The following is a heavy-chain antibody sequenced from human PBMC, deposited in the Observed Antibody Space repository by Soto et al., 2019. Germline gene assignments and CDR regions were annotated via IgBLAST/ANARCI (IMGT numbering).Heavy chain of an antibody. CDR1: GDSVSSNSAA. J-gene: IGHJ6*02. D-gene: IGHD1-7*01. Sequence: SQTLSLTCAISGDSVSSNSAAWNWIRQSPSRGLEWLGRTYYRSKWYNDYAVSVKSRITINPDTSKNQFSLQLNSVTPEDTAVYYCAMGTTKTYYNGMDVWGQGTTVTVSS. V-gene: IGHV6-1*01. CDR2: TYYRSKWYN. CDR3: AMGTTKTYYNGMDV.